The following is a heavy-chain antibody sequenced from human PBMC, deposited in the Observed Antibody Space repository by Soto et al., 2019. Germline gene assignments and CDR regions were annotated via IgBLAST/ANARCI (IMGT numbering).Heavy chain of an antibody. J-gene: IGHJ4*02. CDR3: HRSYGSGIGYADY. Sequence: PGGSLRLSCAASGFTFSSYEMNWVRQAPGKGLEWVSYISSSGSTIYYADSVRGRFTISRDNAKNSLYLQMNSLRAEDTAVYYCHRSYGSGIGYADYWGQGTLVTVCS. CDR1: GFTFSSYE. D-gene: IGHD3-10*01. CDR2: ISSSGSTI. V-gene: IGHV3-48*03.